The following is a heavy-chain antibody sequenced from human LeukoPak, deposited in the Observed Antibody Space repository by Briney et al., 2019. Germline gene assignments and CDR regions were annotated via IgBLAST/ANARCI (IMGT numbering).Heavy chain of an antibody. CDR3: ARHSGYALYNWFDP. CDR2: ISYSGST. V-gene: IGHV4-39*01. D-gene: IGHD5-12*01. CDR1: GGSISSTNYY. J-gene: IGHJ5*02. Sequence: SETLSLTCTVSGGSISSTNYYWAWHRQPPGKGLEWIGSISYSGSTYYNPSLKSRVTISVDTSKNQFSLRLSSVTAADTAVYYCARHSGYALYNWFDPWGQGTLVTVSS.